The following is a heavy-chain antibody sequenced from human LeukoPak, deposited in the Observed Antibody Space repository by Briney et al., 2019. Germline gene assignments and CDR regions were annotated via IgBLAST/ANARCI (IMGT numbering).Heavy chain of an antibody. CDR1: GYTFASYG. CDR3: ARVPGIFGVVIMRYYYMDV. V-gene: IGHV1-18*01. Sequence: ASVKVSCKASGYTFASYGISWVRQAPGQGLEWVGWISAYNGNTNYAQKLQGRVTMTTDTSTSTAYMELRSLRSDDTAVYYCARVPGIFGVVIMRYYYMDVWGKGTTVTVSS. D-gene: IGHD3-3*01. CDR2: ISAYNGNT. J-gene: IGHJ6*03.